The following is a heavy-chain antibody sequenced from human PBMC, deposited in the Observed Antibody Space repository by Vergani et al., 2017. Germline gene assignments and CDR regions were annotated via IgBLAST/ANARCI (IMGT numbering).Heavy chain of an antibody. CDR3: AGGAYANYFDY. CDR1: GGSISSSY. J-gene: IGHJ4*02. Sequence: QVQLQESGPGLVKPSETLSLTCTVSGGSISSSYWSWIRQPPGKGLEWIGYIYYSGSTNYNPPLKSRVTISVDTSKNQFSLKLSSVTAADTAVYYCAGGAYANYFDYWGQGTLVTVSS. D-gene: IGHD2-8*01. CDR2: IYYSGST. V-gene: IGHV4-59*01.